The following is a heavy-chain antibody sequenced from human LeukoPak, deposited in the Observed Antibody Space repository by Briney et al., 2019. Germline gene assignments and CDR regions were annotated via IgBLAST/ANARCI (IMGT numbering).Heavy chain of an antibody. D-gene: IGHD1-26*01. CDR1: GGSISSYY. V-gene: IGHV4-59*01. CDR3: ARDSSSGLVNY. J-gene: IGHJ4*02. Sequence: SETLSLTCTVSGGSISSYYWSWIRQPPGKGLEWIGYIYYSGSTNYNPSLKSRVTISVDTSKNQFSLKLSSVTAADAAVYYRARDSSSGLVNYWGQGTLVTVSS. CDR2: IYYSGST.